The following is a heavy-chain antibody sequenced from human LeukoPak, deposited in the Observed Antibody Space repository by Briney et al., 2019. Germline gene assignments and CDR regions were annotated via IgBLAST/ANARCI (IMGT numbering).Heavy chain of an antibody. D-gene: IGHD2-8*01. Sequence: PGGSLRLSCAASGFTFSSYAMIWVRQAPGKGLEWVSAISGSGGSTYYADPVKGRFTISRDNSKNTLYLQMNSLRAEDTAVYYCAKDSRIVLMVYAMANDYWGQGTLVTVSS. J-gene: IGHJ4*02. CDR3: AKDSRIVLMVYAMANDY. CDR1: GFTFSSYA. CDR2: ISGSGGST. V-gene: IGHV3-23*01.